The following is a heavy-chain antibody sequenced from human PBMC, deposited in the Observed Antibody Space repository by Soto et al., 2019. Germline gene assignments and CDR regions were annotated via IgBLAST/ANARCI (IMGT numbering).Heavy chain of an antibody. V-gene: IGHV1-24*01. Sequence: ASVKVSCKVSGDTLTELSMHWVRQAPGKGLEWMGGFDPEDGETIYAQKFQGRVTMTEDTSTDTAYMELSSLRSEDTAVYYCATSCSGGSCYLMDYGMDVWGQGTTVTVSS. D-gene: IGHD2-15*01. CDR1: GDTLTELS. CDR2: FDPEDGET. CDR3: ATSCSGGSCYLMDYGMDV. J-gene: IGHJ6*02.